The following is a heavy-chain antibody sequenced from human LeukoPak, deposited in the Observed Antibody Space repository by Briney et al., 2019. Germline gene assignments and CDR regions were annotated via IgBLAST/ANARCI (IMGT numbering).Heavy chain of an antibody. CDR2: ISSSGSTI. D-gene: IGHD3-22*01. J-gene: IGHJ4*02. V-gene: IGHV3-11*01. CDR1: GFTFSDYY. Sequence: GGSLRLSCSASGFTFSDYYMSWIRQAPGKGLEWVSYISSSGSTIYYADSVKGRFTISRGNAKNSLYLQMNSLRAEDTAVYYCARGGYYDSSGYPTSQDYWGQGNLVTVSS. CDR3: ARGGYYDSSGYPTSQDY.